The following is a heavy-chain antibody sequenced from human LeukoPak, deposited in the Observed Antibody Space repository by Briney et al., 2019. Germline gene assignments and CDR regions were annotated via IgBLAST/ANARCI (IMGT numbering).Heavy chain of an antibody. CDR2: IHFSGGT. Sequence: SETLSLTCTFSGGSFSSGTFYWAWIRQPPGKGLEWIGSIHFSGGTNYNPSLKSRVTISVDTSKNQFSLKLSSVTAADTAVYYCARAGIRFLESDVWGKGTTVTVSS. CDR3: ARAGIRFLESDV. J-gene: IGHJ6*04. CDR1: GGSFSSGTFY. V-gene: IGHV4-39*07. D-gene: IGHD3-3*01.